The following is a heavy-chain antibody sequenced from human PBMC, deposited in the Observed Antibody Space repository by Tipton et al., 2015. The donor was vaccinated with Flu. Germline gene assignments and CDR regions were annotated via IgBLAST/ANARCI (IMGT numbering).Heavy chain of an antibody. CDR3: ARGLGVVVAVAFDI. D-gene: IGHD2-15*01. V-gene: IGHV4-39*07. CDR2: IYYSGTT. J-gene: IGHJ3*02. Sequence: TLSLTCTVSGGSISSYTYYWGWFRQSPGTGLEWIGSIYYSGTTYYNPSLKSRVTMSVDTSKNQFSLKVTSVTAADTAVYYCARGLGVVVAVAFDIWGPRDNDHRLF. CDR1: GGSISSYTYY.